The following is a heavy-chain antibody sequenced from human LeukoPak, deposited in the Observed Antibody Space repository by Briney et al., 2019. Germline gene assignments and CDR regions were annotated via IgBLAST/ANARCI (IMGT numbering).Heavy chain of an antibody. J-gene: IGHJ6*02. V-gene: IGHV3-66*01. CDR2: IYSGGST. D-gene: IGHD1-7*01. Sequence: GGSLRLSCAASGFTVSSNYMSWVSQPPGKGLEWVSVIYSGGSTYYADSAKGRFTISRDNSKNTLYLQMNSLRAEDTAVYYCARDVAASGWNSVFGMDVWGQGTTVTVSS. CDR1: GFTVSSNY. CDR3: ARDVAASGWNSVFGMDV.